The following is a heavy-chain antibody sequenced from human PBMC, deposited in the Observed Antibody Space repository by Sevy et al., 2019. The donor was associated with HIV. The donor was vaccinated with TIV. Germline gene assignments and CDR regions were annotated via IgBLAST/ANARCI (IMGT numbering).Heavy chain of an antibody. V-gene: IGHV3-21*01. Sequence: GGSLRLSCAASGFTFSSYSMNWVRQAPGKGLEWVSSISSTSNYIYYGDSVKGRYTISRDNAKNSLHLQMNSLRAEDTAVYYCTRNGGAFDNGFDPWGQGTLVTV. CDR1: GFTFSSYS. D-gene: IGHD2-8*01. CDR3: TRNGGAFDNGFDP. J-gene: IGHJ5*02. CDR2: ISSTSNYI.